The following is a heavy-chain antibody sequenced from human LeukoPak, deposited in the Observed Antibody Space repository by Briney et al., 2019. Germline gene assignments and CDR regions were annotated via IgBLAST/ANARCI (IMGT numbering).Heavy chain of an antibody. D-gene: IGHD6-19*01. CDR2: IYYSGRT. J-gene: IGHJ6*03. V-gene: IGHV4-59*01. CDR3: TTGLIAVAGINYYYYMDV. Sequence: SETLSLTCTVSGGSISSYYWSWIRQPPGKGLEWIGYIYYSGRTSYNPSLKSRVTISVDTSKNHFSLTLSSVTAADTAVYYCTTGLIAVAGINYYYYMDVWGKGTTVTISS. CDR1: GGSISSYY.